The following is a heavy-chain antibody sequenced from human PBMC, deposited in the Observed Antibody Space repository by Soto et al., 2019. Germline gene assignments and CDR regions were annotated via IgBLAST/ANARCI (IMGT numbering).Heavy chain of an antibody. V-gene: IGHV3-7*03. CDR3: ARDGDYYDSSGYLDY. CDR1: GFTFSSNW. D-gene: IGHD3-22*01. Sequence: EVQLVESGGGLVQPGGSRRLSWAASGFTFSSNWMSWVRRAPGKGRGGVANIKQDGSEKYYVDSVKGRFTISRDNAKNSLYLQMNNLRAEDTAVYYCARDGDYYDSSGYLDYWGQGTLVTVSS. CDR2: IKQDGSEK. J-gene: IGHJ4*02.